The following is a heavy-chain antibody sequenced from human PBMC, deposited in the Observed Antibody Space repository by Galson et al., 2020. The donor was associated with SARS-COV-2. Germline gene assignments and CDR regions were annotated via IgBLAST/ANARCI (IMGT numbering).Heavy chain of an antibody. CDR2: IQSQSDGETT. J-gene: IGHJ4*02. D-gene: IGHD3-10*01. CDR3: SAKCTIRGC. Sequence: GGSLRLSCEVSGLNFSDTSMSWVRQTPEKGLEWLGRIQSQSDGETTQYSASVKGRFVISRDDLRNMLYLQMNSLRREDTGIYYCSAKCTIRGCWGKGTLVTVSS. CDR1: GLNFSDTS. V-gene: IGHV3-15*01.